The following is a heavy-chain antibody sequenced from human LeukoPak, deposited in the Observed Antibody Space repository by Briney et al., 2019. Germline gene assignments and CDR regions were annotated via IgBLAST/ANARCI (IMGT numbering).Heavy chain of an antibody. CDR3: ARGTGRV. CDR1: GFTFSSYG. CDR2: INQDGSEK. V-gene: IGHV3-7*04. Sequence: GGSLRLSCAASGFTFSSYGMHWVRQAPGKGLEWVANINQDGSEKYYVDSVKGRFTISRDNAKNSLYLQMNSLRAEDTAVYYCARGTGRVWGKGTTVTVSS. D-gene: IGHD4-17*01. J-gene: IGHJ6*04.